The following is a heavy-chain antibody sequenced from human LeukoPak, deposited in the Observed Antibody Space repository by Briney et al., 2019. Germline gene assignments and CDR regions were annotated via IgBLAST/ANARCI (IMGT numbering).Heavy chain of an antibody. D-gene: IGHD1-26*01. CDR3: AKGGKWDITPFDY. J-gene: IGHJ4*02. CDR2: ISGGGSST. CDR1: GFTFTSYS. V-gene: IGHV3-23*01. Sequence: PGGSLRLSCAASGFTFTSYSMNWVRQAPGKGLEWVSTISGGGSSTYYADSVKGRFTISRDNTKNTLYLQANSLRAEDTAVYYCAKGGKWDITPFDYWGQGTLVTVSS.